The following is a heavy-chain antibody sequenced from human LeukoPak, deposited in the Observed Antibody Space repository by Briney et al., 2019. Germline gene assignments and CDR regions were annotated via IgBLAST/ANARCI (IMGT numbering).Heavy chain of an antibody. J-gene: IGHJ4*02. CDR3: ARDWGWYYYDSSGYAFDY. D-gene: IGHD3-22*01. Sequence: APVKVSCKASGYTFTGYYMHWVRQAPGQGLEWMGWINPNSGGTNYAQKFQGRVTMTRDTSISTAYMELSRLRSDDTAVYYCARDWGWYYYDSSGYAFDYWGQGTLVTVSS. V-gene: IGHV1-2*02. CDR1: GYTFTGYY. CDR2: INPNSGGT.